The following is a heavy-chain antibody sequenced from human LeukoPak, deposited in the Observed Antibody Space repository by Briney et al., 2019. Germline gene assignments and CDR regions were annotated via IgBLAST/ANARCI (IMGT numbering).Heavy chain of an antibody. Sequence: GGSLRLSCAASGFTFSDYYMSWIRQAPGKGLEWVSYISSSGSTIYYADSVKGRFTISRDNAKNSLYLQMNSLRAEDTAVYYCARAANSIHNSGWYFDYWGQGTLVTVSS. J-gene: IGHJ4*02. D-gene: IGHD6-19*01. CDR1: GFTFSDYY. V-gene: IGHV3-11*04. CDR2: ISSSGSTI. CDR3: ARAANSIHNSGWYFDY.